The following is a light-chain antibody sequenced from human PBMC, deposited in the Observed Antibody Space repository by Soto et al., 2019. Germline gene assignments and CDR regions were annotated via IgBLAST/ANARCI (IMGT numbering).Light chain of an antibody. CDR2: EVT. CDR1: SSDVGGYNY. CDR3: SSYTSSTTRV. Sequence: QSALTQPASVSGSPGQSITISCTGTSSDVGGYNYVSWYQQHPGKAPKVMIYEVTNRPSGVSNRFSGSKSGNTASLTISGLQAEDEADYYRSSYTSSTTRVFGGGTKLTVL. J-gene: IGLJ3*02. V-gene: IGLV2-14*01.